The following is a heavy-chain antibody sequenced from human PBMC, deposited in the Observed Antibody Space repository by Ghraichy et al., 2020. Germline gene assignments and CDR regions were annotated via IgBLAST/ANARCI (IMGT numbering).Heavy chain of an antibody. J-gene: IGHJ4*02. D-gene: IGHD5-18*01. Sequence: ETLSLTCTVSGYSISSGYYWGWIRQPPGKGLEWIGSIYHSGSTYYNPSLKSRVTISVDTSKNQFSLKLSSVTAADTAVYYCARITYTAMVTDYWGQGTLVTVSS. V-gene: IGHV4-38-2*02. CDR3: ARITYTAMVTDY. CDR2: IYHSGST. CDR1: GYSISSGYY.